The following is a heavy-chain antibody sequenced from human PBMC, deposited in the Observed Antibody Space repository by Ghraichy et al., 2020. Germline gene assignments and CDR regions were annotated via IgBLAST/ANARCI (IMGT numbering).Heavy chain of an antibody. J-gene: IGHJ4*02. D-gene: IGHD6-13*01. V-gene: IGHV4-34*01. Sequence: SETLSLTCAVYGGSFSGYYWSWIRQPPGKGLEWIGEINHSGSTNYNPSLKSRVTISVDTSKNQFSLKLSSVTAADTAVYYCARARVAAVAGWGQGTLVTVSS. CDR3: ARARVAAVAG. CDR1: GGSFSGYY. CDR2: INHSGST.